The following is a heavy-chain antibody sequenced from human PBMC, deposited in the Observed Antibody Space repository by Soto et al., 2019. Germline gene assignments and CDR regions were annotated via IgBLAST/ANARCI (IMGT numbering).Heavy chain of an antibody. D-gene: IGHD6-13*01. J-gene: IGHJ5*02. Sequence: EVQLVESGGGLVQPGESLRLSCAASGFTFSSYWMHWVRQAPGKGLVWVSRINSDGSRTNYADSVKGRFTVSRDNAKNTQYLQMNSRRAEDTAVYYCARVLTGSWNWFDPWGQGTRVTVSS. CDR2: INSDGSRT. CDR3: ARVLTGSWNWFDP. V-gene: IGHV3-74*01. CDR1: GFTFSSYW.